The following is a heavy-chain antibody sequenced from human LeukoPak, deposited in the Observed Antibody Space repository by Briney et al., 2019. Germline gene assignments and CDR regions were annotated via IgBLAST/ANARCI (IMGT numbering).Heavy chain of an antibody. V-gene: IGHV3-23*01. CDR3: AKSQDGGRLFHFDY. Sequence: GGSLRLSSAASGFTFSSYAMSWVRQAPGKGLEWASVISGSGGSTYSADSVKGRFTISRDNSKNTLYLQMNSLRAEDTAVYFCAKSQDGGRLFHFDYWGQGTLVTVSS. D-gene: IGHD1-26*01. CDR1: GFTFSSYA. CDR2: ISGSGGST. J-gene: IGHJ4*02.